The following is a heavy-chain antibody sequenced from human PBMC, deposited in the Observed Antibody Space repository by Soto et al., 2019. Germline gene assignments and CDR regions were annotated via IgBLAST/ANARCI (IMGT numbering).Heavy chain of an antibody. J-gene: IGHJ6*02. V-gene: IGHV3-15*07. Sequence: PCGSLRLSCAASGVTLCNSGMNWFRQAPGKGLEWFGRIKSKTDGGTTDYAAPVKGRFTISRDDSKNTLYLQMNSLKTEDTAVYYCTTGGAAARHPRHYYYSGMDVWGQGTTVTVSS. CDR1: GVTLCNSG. CDR3: TTGGAAARHPRHYYYSGMDV. D-gene: IGHD6-6*01. CDR2: IKSKTDGGTT.